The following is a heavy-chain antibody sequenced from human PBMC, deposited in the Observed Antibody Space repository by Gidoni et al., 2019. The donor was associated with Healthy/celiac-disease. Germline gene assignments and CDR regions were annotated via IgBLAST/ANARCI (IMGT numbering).Heavy chain of an antibody. CDR3: ASTSLGELSLTD. Sequence: EVQLVESGGGLVKPGGSLRLSCAASGFTFSSYSMNWVRQAPGKGLEWVSSISSSSSYIYYADSVKGRFTISRDNAKNSLYLQMNSLRAEDTAVYYCASTSLGELSLTDWGQGTLVTVSS. J-gene: IGHJ4*02. CDR1: GFTFSSYS. CDR2: ISSSSSYI. V-gene: IGHV3-21*01. D-gene: IGHD3-16*02.